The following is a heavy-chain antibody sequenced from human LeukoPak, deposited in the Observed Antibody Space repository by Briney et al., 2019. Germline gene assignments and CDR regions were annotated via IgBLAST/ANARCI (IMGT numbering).Heavy chain of an antibody. CDR1: GGSISSYY. V-gene: IGHV4-59*08. J-gene: IGHJ3*02. CDR3: ASPIAEDAFDI. D-gene: IGHD2/OR15-2a*01. CDR2: IYYSGST. Sequence: SETLSLTCTVSGGSISSYYWSWIRQPPGKGLEWIGYIYYSGSTNYNPSLKSRVTISVDTSKNQFSLKLSSVTAADTAVYYCASPIAEDAFDIWGQGTMVTVSS.